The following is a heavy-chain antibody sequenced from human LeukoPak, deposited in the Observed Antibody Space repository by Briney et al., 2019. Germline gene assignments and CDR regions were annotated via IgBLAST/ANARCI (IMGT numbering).Heavy chain of an antibody. Sequence: GGSLRLSCAASGFTFSSYSMNWVRRAPGKGLEWVSSISSSSTYIYYADSVRGRFTISRDNARNSLYLQMNSLRAEDTAVYYCARGTIAVNFDYWGQGTLVTVSS. CDR1: GFTFSSYS. J-gene: IGHJ4*02. D-gene: IGHD6-19*01. CDR3: ARGTIAVNFDY. V-gene: IGHV3-21*01. CDR2: ISSSSTYI.